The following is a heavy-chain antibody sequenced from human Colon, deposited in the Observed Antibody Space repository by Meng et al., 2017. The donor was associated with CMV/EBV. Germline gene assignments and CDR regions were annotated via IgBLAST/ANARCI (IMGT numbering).Heavy chain of an antibody. Sequence: ASVKVSCKASGGTFSSYAISWVRQAPGQGLVWIGWISAYNGNTKFAEKVRGRITMTTDTSTNTAYMELRSLTSDDTAVYYCARGITIFGVVNGATNDYWGQGTLVTVSS. CDR2: ISAYNGNT. CDR1: GGTFSSYA. D-gene: IGHD3-3*01. J-gene: IGHJ4*02. CDR3: ARGITIFGVVNGATNDY. V-gene: IGHV1-18*01.